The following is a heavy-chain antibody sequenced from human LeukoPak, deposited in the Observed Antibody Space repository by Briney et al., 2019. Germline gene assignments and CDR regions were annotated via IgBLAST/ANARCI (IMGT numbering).Heavy chain of an antibody. D-gene: IGHD3-9*01. CDR3: AKEATYYDILTGYRHEYYFDY. CDR2: ISYEGHNI. Sequence: QPGGSLRLSCTASGFTFSSYCTHCVRHSPGEGVEWGAVISYEGHNIFYADSVKRLLTISRDNSKTTMYLKMNSMRDEDTAVYYCAKEATYYDILTGYRHEYYFDYWGQGTLVTVSS. V-gene: IGHV3-30*18. J-gene: IGHJ4*02. CDR1: GFTFSSYC.